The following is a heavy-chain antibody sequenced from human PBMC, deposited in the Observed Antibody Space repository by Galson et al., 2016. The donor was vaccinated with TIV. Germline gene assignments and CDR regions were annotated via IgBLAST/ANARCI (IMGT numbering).Heavy chain of an antibody. V-gene: IGHV1-69*13. Sequence: SVKVSCKASGQFINNYAINWVRQAPGQGLEWLGGIFPIFTSPTYAQNFQGRLSLTADSSTTTAYMELSSLRSEDTAVYYCATDRNTAMDTYPYYYGMDVWGQGTTVTVSS. D-gene: IGHD5-18*01. CDR2: IFPIFTSP. CDR1: GQFINNYA. CDR3: ATDRNTAMDTYPYYYGMDV. J-gene: IGHJ6*02.